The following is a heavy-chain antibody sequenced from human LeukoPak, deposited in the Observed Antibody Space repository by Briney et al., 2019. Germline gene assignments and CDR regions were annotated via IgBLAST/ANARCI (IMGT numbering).Heavy chain of an antibody. CDR2: TRNKANSYTT. Sequence: GGSLRLSCAASGFTFSDHYMDWVRQAPGKGLEWVGRTRNKANSYTTEYAASVKGRFTISRDDSKNSLYLQMNSLKTEDTAVYYCAGLYCGGDCYITNDAFDIWGQGTMVTVSS. J-gene: IGHJ3*02. CDR3: AGLYCGGDCYITNDAFDI. CDR1: GFTFSDHY. V-gene: IGHV3-72*01. D-gene: IGHD2-21*02.